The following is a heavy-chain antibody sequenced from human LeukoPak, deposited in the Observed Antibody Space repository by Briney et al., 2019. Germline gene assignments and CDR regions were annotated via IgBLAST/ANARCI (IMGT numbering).Heavy chain of an antibody. Sequence: SETLSLTCTVSGGSISSYYWSWIRQPPGKGLEWIGYIYYSGSTNYNPSLKSRVTISVDTTKNQFSLKLSSVTAADTAVYYCARSGSYGFDAFDIWGQGTMVTVSS. CDR2: IYYSGST. CDR1: GGSISSYY. D-gene: IGHD5-18*01. CDR3: ARSGSYGFDAFDI. J-gene: IGHJ3*02. V-gene: IGHV4-59*08.